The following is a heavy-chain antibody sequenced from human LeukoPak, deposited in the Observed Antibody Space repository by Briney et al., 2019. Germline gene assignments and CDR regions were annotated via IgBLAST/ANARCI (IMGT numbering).Heavy chain of an antibody. V-gene: IGHV1-18*04. CDR1: CYTFSSYG. D-gene: IGHD4-17*01. J-gene: IGHJ4*02. Sequence: GAPVKGSWKASCYTFSSYGITWGRQGPGQGLEWMGWISAYNGNTNYAQKLQGRVTMTTDTSTSTAYMELRSLRSDDTAIYYCAREDSDYGDYIRLDYWGQGTLVTVSS. CDR3: AREDSDYGDYIRLDY. CDR2: ISAYNGNT.